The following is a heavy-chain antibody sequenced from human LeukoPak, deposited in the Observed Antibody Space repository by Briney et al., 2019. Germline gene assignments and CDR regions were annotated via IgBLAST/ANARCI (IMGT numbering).Heavy chain of an antibody. CDR2: INHSGST. J-gene: IGHJ4*02. Sequence: SETLSLTCAVYGGSFSGYYWSWIRQPPGKGLEWIGEINHSGSTNYNPSLKSRVTISVDTSKNQFSLKLSSVTAADTAVYYCARLVPSSYYFDYWGQGTLVTVSS. D-gene: IGHD3-16*02. CDR3: ARLVPSSYYFDY. V-gene: IGHV4-34*01. CDR1: GGSFSGYY.